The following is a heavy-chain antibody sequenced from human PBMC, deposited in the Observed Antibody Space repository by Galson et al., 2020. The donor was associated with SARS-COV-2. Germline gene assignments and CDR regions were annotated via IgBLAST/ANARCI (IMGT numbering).Heavy chain of an antibody. V-gene: IGHV3-13*01. CDR3: ARAGEGGSYYDYYGMDV. D-gene: IGHD1-26*01. CDR1: GFTFSSYD. J-gene: IGHJ6*02. Sequence: GESLKISCAASGFTFSSYDMHWVRQATGKGLEWVSAIGTAGDTYYPGSVKGRFTISRENAKNSLYLQMNSLRAGDTAVYYCARAGEGGSYYDYYGMDVWGQGTTVTVSS. CDR2: IGTAGDT.